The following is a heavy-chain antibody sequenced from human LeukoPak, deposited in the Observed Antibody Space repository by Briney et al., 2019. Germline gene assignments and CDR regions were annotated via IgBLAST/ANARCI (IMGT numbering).Heavy chain of an antibody. V-gene: IGHV3-7*01. Sequence: GGSLRLSCAASGFTFSSYGMNWVRQAPGKGLEWVANIKQDGSEENYVDSVKGRFTMSRDNTKNSLYLQMNSLRAEDTAVYYCAELGITMIGGVWGKGTTVTISS. D-gene: IGHD3-10*02. CDR2: IKQDGSEE. J-gene: IGHJ6*04. CDR1: GFTFSSYG. CDR3: AELGITMIGGV.